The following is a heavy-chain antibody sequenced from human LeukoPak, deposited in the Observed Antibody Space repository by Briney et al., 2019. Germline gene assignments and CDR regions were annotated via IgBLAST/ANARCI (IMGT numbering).Heavy chain of an antibody. Sequence: PGGSLRLSCAASGFMFTDYYMSWFRHTPGKGVEWVSYISPSSAYTNFGDSVKGRFTISRDNAKNSLYLQMNSLRVEDTAVYYCARDLVAAATTGGYYFEYWGQGTLVAVSS. J-gene: IGHJ4*02. D-gene: IGHD6-25*01. CDR2: ISPSSAYT. V-gene: IGHV3-11*05. CDR1: GFMFTDYY. CDR3: ARDLVAAATTGGYYFEY.